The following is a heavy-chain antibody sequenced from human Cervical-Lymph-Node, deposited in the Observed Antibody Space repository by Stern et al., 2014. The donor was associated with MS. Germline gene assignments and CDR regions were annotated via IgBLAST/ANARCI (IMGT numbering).Heavy chain of an antibody. V-gene: IGHV1-45*02. D-gene: IGHD4-17*01. CDR3: ARSALYGDSGQYMMDV. J-gene: IGHJ6*02. CDR2: STPYNGNS. Sequence: VQLVESGAVVTKIGSSANLARKAFGWTFTYRHLHWVRQAPGQAPEWMGWSTPYNGNSKYAQKFQGRFLISRESSLTTTYMELSRLRSDDTAIYFCARSALYGDSGQYMMDVWGQGTTVTVSS. CDR1: GWTFTYRH.